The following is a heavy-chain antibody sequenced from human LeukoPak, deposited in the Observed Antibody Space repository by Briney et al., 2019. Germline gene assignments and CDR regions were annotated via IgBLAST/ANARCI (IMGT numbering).Heavy chain of an antibody. J-gene: IGHJ4*02. CDR2: IIPIFGTA. V-gene: IGHV1-69*01. CDR3: ARASGDYGDPYDY. CDR1: GGTFSSYA. Sequence: GSSVKVSCKASGGTFSSYAIGWVRQAPGQGLEWMGGIIPIFGTANNAQKFQGRVTITADESTSTAYMELSSLRSEDTAVYYCARASGDYGDPYDYWGQGTLVTVSS. D-gene: IGHD4-17*01.